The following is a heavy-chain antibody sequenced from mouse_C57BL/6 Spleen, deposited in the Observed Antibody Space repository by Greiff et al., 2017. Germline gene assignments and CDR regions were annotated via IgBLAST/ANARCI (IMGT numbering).Heavy chain of an antibody. D-gene: IGHD1-1*01. CDR2: IDPETGGT. CDR1: GYTFTDYE. V-gene: IGHV1-15*01. Sequence: QVQLQQSGAELVRPGASVTLSCKASGYTFTDYEMHWVKQTPVHGLEWIGAIDPETGGTAYNQKFKGKAILTADTSSSTAYMEIRSLTSQYSAVYYFTRRNFITTVVATRTFYYFDFWGQGTTLTVSS. J-gene: IGHJ2*01. CDR3: TRRNFITTVVATRTFYYFDF.